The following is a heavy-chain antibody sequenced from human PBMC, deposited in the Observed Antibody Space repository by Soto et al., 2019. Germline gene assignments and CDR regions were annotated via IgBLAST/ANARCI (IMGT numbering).Heavy chain of an antibody. CDR1: GFTFSSYG. CDR2: ISYDGSNK. Sequence: GGSLRLSCAASGFTFSSYGMHWVRQVPGKGLEWVAVISYDGSNKYYADSVKGRFTISRDNSKNTLYLQMNSLRAGDTAVYYCAKDYYDFWSGYYSNWFDPWGQGTLVTVSS. CDR3: AKDYYDFWSGYYSNWFDP. J-gene: IGHJ5*02. V-gene: IGHV3-30*18. D-gene: IGHD3-3*01.